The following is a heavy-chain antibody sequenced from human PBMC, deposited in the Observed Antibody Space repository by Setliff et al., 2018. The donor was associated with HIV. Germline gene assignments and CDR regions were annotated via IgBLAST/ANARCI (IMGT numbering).Heavy chain of an antibody. J-gene: IGHJ6*03. V-gene: IGHV4-38-2*02. CDR3: ARDGPLEGSYRYYYYYMDV. Sequence: SETLSLTCAVSGYSISIGYYWGWIRQPPGKGLEWIGNIYHSGSTYYNPSLKSRVTISVDTSKNRFSLELRSVTAADTAVYYCARDGPLEGSYRYYYYYMDVWGKGTTVTVSS. CDR1: GYSISIGYY. D-gene: IGHD3-10*01. CDR2: IYHSGST.